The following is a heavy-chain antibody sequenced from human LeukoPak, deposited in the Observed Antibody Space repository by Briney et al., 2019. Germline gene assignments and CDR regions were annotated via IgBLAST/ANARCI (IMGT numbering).Heavy chain of an antibody. Sequence: GGSLRLSCAASGFSFSSYAMSWVRQVPGKGLEWVSSFSGHTGDTYYADSAKGRFTISRDNSKNTLYLQMNSLRAEDTALYYCAKDPGTYYYDSSYYTGWGQGTLVTVSS. CDR3: AKDPGTYYYDSSYYTG. D-gene: IGHD3-22*01. CDR2: FSGHTGDT. J-gene: IGHJ4*02. CDR1: GFSFSSYA. V-gene: IGHV3-23*01.